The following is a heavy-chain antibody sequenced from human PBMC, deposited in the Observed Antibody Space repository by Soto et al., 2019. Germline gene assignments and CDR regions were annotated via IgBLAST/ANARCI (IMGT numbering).Heavy chain of an antibody. Sequence: NPSETLSLTCAVSGGSISSGGYSWSWIRQPPGKGLEWIGYIYHSGSTYYNPSLKSRVTISVDRSKNQFSLKLSSVTAADTAVYYCASQRSPEPHSNYGWFDPWGQGTLVTVSS. CDR3: ASQRSPEPHSNYGWFDP. CDR2: IYHSGST. D-gene: IGHD4-4*01. CDR1: GGSISSGGYS. V-gene: IGHV4-30-2*01. J-gene: IGHJ5*02.